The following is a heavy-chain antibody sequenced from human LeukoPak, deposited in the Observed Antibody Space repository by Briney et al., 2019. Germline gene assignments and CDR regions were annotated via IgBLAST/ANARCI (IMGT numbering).Heavy chain of an antibody. CDR2: ISGSGGST. J-gene: IGHJ4*02. CDR1: GFTFSSYA. CDR3: AKNVGSGRYSYYFDY. Sequence: GGSLRLSCAASGFTFSSYAMSWVRQAPGKGLEWVSAISGSGGSTYYADSVKGRFTISRDDSKNTLYLQMNSLRAEDTAVYYCAKNVGSGRYSYYFDYWGRGTLVTVSS. D-gene: IGHD1-26*01. V-gene: IGHV3-23*01.